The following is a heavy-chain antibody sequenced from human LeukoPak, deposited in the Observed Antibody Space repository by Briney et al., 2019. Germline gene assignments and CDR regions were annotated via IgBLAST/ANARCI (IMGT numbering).Heavy chain of an antibody. CDR2: INPNSGGT. J-gene: IGHJ4*02. CDR1: GCTFTGYY. CDR3: ARSSPTYYDILTGQEGFDY. D-gene: IGHD3-9*01. Sequence: GASVKVSCKASGCTFTGYYMHWVRQAPGQGLEWMGWINPNSGGTNYAQKFQGWVTMTRDTSISTAYMELSRLRSDDTAVYYCARSSPTYYDILTGQEGFDYWGQGTLVTVSS. V-gene: IGHV1-2*04.